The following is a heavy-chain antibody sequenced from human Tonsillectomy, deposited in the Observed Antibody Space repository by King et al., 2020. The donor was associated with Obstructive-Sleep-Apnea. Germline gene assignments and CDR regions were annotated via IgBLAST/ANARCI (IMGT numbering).Heavy chain of an antibody. CDR3: ARDAGYWWFDP. CDR2: TYYRTKWFT. D-gene: IGHD6-13*01. CDR1: GDSVSSNSAA. V-gene: IGHV6-1*01. Sequence: VQLQQSGPGLVKPSQTLSLTCAISGDSVSSNSAAWNWIRQSPSRGLEWLGRTYYRTKWFTDYAGTVKSRITFSADTSKNQFSLQVNSVTPGETALYYGARDAGYWWFDPWGQGTLVTVAS. J-gene: IGHJ5*02.